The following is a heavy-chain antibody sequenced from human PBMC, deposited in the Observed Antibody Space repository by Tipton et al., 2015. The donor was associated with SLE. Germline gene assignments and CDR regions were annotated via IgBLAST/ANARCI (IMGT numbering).Heavy chain of an antibody. CDR2: IYYSGST. Sequence: TLSLTCTVSGGPISSYYWSWIRQPPGKGLEWIGYIYYSGSTNYNPSLKSRVTISVDTSKNQFSLKLSSVTAADTAVYYCARDTLQEVYYGMDVWGQGP. CDR1: GGPISSYY. CDR3: ARDTLQEVYYGMDV. V-gene: IGHV4-59*01. J-gene: IGHJ6*02.